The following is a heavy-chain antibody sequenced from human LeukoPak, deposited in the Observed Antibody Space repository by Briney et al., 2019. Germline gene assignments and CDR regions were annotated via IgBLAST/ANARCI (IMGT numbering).Heavy chain of an antibody. D-gene: IGHD3-3*01. CDR1: GGSISSYY. CDR2: IYYSGST. V-gene: IGHV4-59*01. CDR3: ARERAWYYDFWSGYHDAFDI. Sequence: SETLSLTCTVSGGSISSYYWSWIRQPPGKGLEWIGYIYYSGSTNYNPSLKSRVTISVDTPKNQFSLKLSSVTAADTAVYYCARERAWYYDFWSGYHDAFDIWGQGTMVTVSS. J-gene: IGHJ3*02.